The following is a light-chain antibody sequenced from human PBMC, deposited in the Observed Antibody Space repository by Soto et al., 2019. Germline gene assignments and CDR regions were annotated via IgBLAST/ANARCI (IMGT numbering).Light chain of an antibody. J-gene: IGKJ4*01. Sequence: DIPMTQSPSTLSASVGDRVTITCRASQSISSWLAWYQQKPGKAPKLLIYKASSLESGVRSRFSGSGSGTEFTLTISSLQPDDFATYYCQQYNSYLVTFGGGTKVEIK. V-gene: IGKV1-5*03. CDR1: QSISSW. CDR3: QQYNSYLVT. CDR2: KAS.